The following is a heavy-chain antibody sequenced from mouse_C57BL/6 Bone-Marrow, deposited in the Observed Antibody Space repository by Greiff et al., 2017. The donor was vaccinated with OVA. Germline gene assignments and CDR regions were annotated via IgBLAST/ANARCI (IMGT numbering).Heavy chain of an antibody. V-gene: IGHV1-42*01. CDR3: ARSPSYYGSSRHWYFDV. CDR2: INPSTGGT. J-gene: IGHJ1*03. Sequence: VQLQQSGPELVKPGASVKISCKASGYSFTGYYMNWVKQSPEKSLEWIGEINPSTGGTTYNQKFKAKATLTVDKSSSTAYMQLNSLTSEDSAVYYCARSPSYYGSSRHWYFDVWGTGTTVTVSS. D-gene: IGHD1-1*01. CDR1: GYSFTGYY.